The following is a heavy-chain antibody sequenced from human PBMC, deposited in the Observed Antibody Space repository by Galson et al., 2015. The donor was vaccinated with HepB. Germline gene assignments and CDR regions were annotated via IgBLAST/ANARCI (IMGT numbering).Heavy chain of an antibody. J-gene: IGHJ4*02. V-gene: IGHV1-8*01. CDR2: MNPNSGNT. CDR3: ARALLSGSYHAGDY. Sequence: SVKVSCKASGYTFTSYDINWVRQATGQGLEWMGWMNPNSGNTGYAQKFQGRVTMTRNTSISTAYMELSSLRSEDTAVYYCARALLSGSYHAGDYWGQGTLVTVSS. D-gene: IGHD1-26*01. CDR1: GYTFTSYD.